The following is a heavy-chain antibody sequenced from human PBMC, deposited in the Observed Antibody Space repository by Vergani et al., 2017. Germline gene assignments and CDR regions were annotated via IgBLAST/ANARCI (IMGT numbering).Heavy chain of an antibody. CDR1: GDIFNNYT. J-gene: IGHJ4*02. CDR2: INPKTGDT. V-gene: IGHV1-2*02. Sequence: QVHLEQSGTEVKKPGSSVKVSCKVSGDIFNNYTVTWVRQAPGQGLEWMGRINPKTGDTIYAQNFQDRVSMTRETSITTAYMELRILRSDDTAVYYCARDESSYDPRFDYWGQGTLVTVSS. CDR3: ARDESSYDPRFDY. D-gene: IGHD5-12*01.